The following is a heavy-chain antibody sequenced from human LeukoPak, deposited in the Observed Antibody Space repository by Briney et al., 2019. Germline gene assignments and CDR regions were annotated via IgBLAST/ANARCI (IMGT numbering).Heavy chain of an antibody. CDR2: INPSGGST. CDR1: RYTYTSYY. CDR3: ARGVGATTNWFDP. D-gene: IGHD1-26*01. Sequence: ASVKVSCKASRYTYTSYYMHGVRQARGQGLEWMGIINPSGGSTSYAQKFQGRVTMTRDMSTSTVYMELSSLRSEDTAVYYCARGVGATTNWFDPWGQGTLVTVPS. V-gene: IGHV1-46*01. J-gene: IGHJ5*02.